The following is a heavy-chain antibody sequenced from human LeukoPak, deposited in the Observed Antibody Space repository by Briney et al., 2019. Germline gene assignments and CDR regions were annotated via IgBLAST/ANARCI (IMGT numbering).Heavy chain of an antibody. Sequence: GRSLRLSCAASGFTFSSYGMHWVRQAPGKGLEWVAFIRYDGSNEYYVDSVKGRFTISRDNSKNTLYLQMDSLSTEDTAVYYCAKDDSYFGVDSWGQGTLVTVSS. V-gene: IGHV3-30*02. CDR1: GFTFSSYG. CDR2: IRYDGSNE. J-gene: IGHJ4*02. CDR3: AKDDSYFGVDS. D-gene: IGHD1-26*01.